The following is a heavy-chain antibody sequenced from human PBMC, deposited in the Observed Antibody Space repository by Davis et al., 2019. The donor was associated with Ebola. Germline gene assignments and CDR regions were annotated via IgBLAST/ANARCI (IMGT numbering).Heavy chain of an antibody. CDR2: IRQDGSEK. J-gene: IGHJ5*02. Sequence: PGGSLRLSCAASGFSFSSHWMSWVRQAPGKGLEWVANIRQDGSEKHYVDSVKGRFTISRDKAKNSLYLQMNSLRAEDTAVYYCAREDVWRFDPWGQGTLVTVSS. CDR3: AREDVWRFDP. V-gene: IGHV3-7*03. CDR1: GFSFSSHW. D-gene: IGHD3-16*01.